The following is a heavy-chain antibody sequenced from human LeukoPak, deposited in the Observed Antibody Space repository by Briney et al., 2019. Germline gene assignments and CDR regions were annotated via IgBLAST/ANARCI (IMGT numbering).Heavy chain of an antibody. Sequence: GGSLRLSCVASGFTLNTYGMNWVRQAPGKGLEWVSSISSNSRYVYYSDSVKGRFTISRDNAKNSLYLQMNSLRAEDTDVYYCVRYSSDFDYWGQGTLVTVSS. CDR3: VRYSSDFDY. D-gene: IGHD3-3*01. J-gene: IGHJ4*02. V-gene: IGHV3-21*01. CDR1: GFTLNTYG. CDR2: ISSNSRYV.